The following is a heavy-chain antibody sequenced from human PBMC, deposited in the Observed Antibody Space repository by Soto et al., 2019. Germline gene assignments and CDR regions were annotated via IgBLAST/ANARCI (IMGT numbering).Heavy chain of an antibody. CDR3: AKDMYYDFGSGWFDP. J-gene: IGHJ5*02. D-gene: IGHD3-3*01. V-gene: IGHV3-23*01. Sequence: PGGSLRLSCVASGFTFGDYAMSWVRQAPGKGLEWVSGISGSGGTPYYADSVKGRFTISRDNSKNTLYLQINSLRAEDTAVYYCAKDMYYDFGSGWFDPWGQGTLVTVSS. CDR2: ISGSGGTP. CDR1: GFTFGDYA.